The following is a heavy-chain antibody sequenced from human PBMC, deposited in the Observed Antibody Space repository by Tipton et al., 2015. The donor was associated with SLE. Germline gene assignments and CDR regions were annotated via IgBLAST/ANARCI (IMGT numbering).Heavy chain of an antibody. Sequence: TLSLTCTVSGGSITNHYWNWIRQPPGKGLEWIGYIHYSGTTHDNPSLKSRVTMSVDMSKNQFSLRLTSVTAADTAMYYCAREREAYYSSRSRYDAFDIWGQGTMVTVSS. CDR3: AREREAYYSSRSRYDAFDI. V-gene: IGHV4-59*11. CDR2: IHYSGTT. J-gene: IGHJ3*02. CDR1: GGSITNHY. D-gene: IGHD6-19*01.